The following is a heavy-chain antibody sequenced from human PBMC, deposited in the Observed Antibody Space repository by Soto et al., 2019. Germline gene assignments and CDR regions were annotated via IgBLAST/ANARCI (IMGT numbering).Heavy chain of an antibody. D-gene: IGHD1-1*01. Sequence: ASVKISCKASGYTFSIHVMHWVRQAPGQRLEWMGWINTGNGNTKYSQKFQGRVTITRDTSASTAYMELSSLRSEDTAVYHCAREKGWEQLLGALDIWGEGTMVTFSS. CDR2: INTGNGNT. V-gene: IGHV1-3*04. CDR1: GYTFSIHV. CDR3: AREKGWEQLLGALDI. J-gene: IGHJ3*02.